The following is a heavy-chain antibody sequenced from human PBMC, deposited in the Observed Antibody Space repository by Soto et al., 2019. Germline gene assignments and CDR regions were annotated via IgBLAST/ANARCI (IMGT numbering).Heavy chain of an antibody. D-gene: IGHD2-8*01. CDR3: ARDFRGEQYCTNGVCYREQYMDV. CDR1: GFTFSSYG. CDR2: IWYDGSNK. J-gene: IGHJ6*03. V-gene: IGHV3-33*01. Sequence: GGSLRLSCAASGFTFSSYGMHWVRQAPGKGLEWVAVIWYDGSNKYYADSVKGRFTISRDNSKNTLYLQMNSLRAEDTAVYYCARDFRGEQYCTNGVCYREQYMDVWGKGTTVTVSS.